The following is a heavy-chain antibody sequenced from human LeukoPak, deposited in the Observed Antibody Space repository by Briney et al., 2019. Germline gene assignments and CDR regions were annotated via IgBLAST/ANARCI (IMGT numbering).Heavy chain of an antibody. J-gene: IGHJ4*02. V-gene: IGHV1-24*01. Sequence: ASVKVSCKVSGYTRTELSMHWVRQAPGKGLEWMGGFDPEDGETIYAQKFQGRVTMTEDTSTDTAYMELSSLRSEDTAVYYCATDGDFWSGNFDYWGQGTLVTVSS. CDR3: ATDGDFWSGNFDY. CDR1: GYTRTELS. D-gene: IGHD3-3*01. CDR2: FDPEDGET.